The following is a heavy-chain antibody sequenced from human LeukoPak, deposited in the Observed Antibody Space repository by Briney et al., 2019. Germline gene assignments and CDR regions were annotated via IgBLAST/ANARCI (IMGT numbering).Heavy chain of an antibody. J-gene: IGHJ4*02. D-gene: IGHD2-21*01. Sequence: GGALRLSCAASGFTFSSYWMSWVRQAPGKGLEWVANINQDRSEKYYVDSVKGRFTISRDSAKNSLYLQMSSLRAEDTAVYYCARERGDPTIYWGQGTLVTVSS. CDR3: ARERGDPTIY. CDR1: GFTFSSYW. V-gene: IGHV3-7*01. CDR2: INQDRSEK.